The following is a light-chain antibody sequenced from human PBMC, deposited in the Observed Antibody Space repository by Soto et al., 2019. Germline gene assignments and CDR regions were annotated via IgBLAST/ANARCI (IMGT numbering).Light chain of an antibody. CDR3: QQYNSFPQT. V-gene: IGKV1-8*01. J-gene: IGKJ2*01. CDR1: QDISNY. Sequence: AIRMTQSPSSFSASTGDRVTITCRATQDISNYLAWYQQKPGKAPKLLIYRASVLESGVPSRFIGGGSGTNFSLIISYLQSADFATYYCQQYNSFPQTFGQGTKLEIK. CDR2: RAS.